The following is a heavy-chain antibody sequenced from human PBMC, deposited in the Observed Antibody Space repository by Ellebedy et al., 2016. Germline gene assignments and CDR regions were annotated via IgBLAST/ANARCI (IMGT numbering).Heavy chain of an antibody. CDR1: GFTFSNFA. V-gene: IGHV3-23*01. CDR2: ISGSGGST. Sequence: GESLKISCAASGFTFSNFAMSWVRQAPGKGLEWVSAISGSGGSTYYADSVKGRFTIYRDNSKNTLFLQMNSLRAEDTAVYYCANDGGDFLRPGRFDYWGQGTLVTVSS. J-gene: IGHJ4*02. CDR3: ANDGGDFLRPGRFDY. D-gene: IGHD2-21*02.